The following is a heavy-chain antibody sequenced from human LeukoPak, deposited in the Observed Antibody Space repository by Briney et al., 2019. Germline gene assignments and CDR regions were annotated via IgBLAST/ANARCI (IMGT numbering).Heavy chain of an antibody. CDR3: ARDLVPAAKPSPNDVLLWLGGTSYYYYGMDV. Sequence: ASVKVSCKASGGTFSSYAISWVRQAPGQGLEWMGGIIPIFGTANYAQKFQGRVTITADESTGTAYMELSSLRSEDTAVYYCARDLVPAAKPSPNDVLLWLGGTSYYYYGMDVWGQGTTVTVSS. CDR2: IIPIFGTA. V-gene: IGHV1-69*13. CDR1: GGTFSSYA. D-gene: IGHD2-2*02. J-gene: IGHJ6*02.